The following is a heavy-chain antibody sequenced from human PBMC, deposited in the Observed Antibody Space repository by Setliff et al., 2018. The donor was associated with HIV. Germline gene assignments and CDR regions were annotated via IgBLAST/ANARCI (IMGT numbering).Heavy chain of an antibody. Sequence: PSETLSLTCTVSSGSITGHHWSWIRQPPGKGLEWIGYIHYSGSSNYNPSLKSRVSISLDTSKKQVSLKLNSVTAADTAVYYCARGLSIFGVATPGFYSFMDVWGKGTTVTVSS. J-gene: IGHJ6*03. CDR3: ARGLSIFGVATPGFYSFMDV. D-gene: IGHD3-3*01. CDR1: SGSITGHH. V-gene: IGHV4-59*11. CDR2: IHYSGSS.